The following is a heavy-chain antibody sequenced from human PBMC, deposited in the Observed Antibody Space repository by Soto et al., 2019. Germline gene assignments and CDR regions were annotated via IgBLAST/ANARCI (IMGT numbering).Heavy chain of an antibody. J-gene: IGHJ6*04. D-gene: IGHD3-10*01. V-gene: IGHV1-69*02. CDR2: IIPVLDLA. Sequence: QAQLVQSGAEVKKPGSSVKVSCKASGGTFNRETFSWVRQAPGQGLQWMGRIIPVLDLADYAQKFEGRVTITADTSTTTVYLGLSGLGSDDTAVYYCARGGKLGGDLDVWGKGTPVIVSS. CDR3: ARGGKLGGDLDV. CDR1: GGTFNRET.